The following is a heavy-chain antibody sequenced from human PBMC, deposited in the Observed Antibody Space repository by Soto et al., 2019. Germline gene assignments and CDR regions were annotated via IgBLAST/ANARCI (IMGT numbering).Heavy chain of an antibody. D-gene: IGHD2-2*01. V-gene: IGHV4-39*01. CDR1: GGSISSSSYY. J-gene: IGHJ5*02. CDR3: ASILKEYQLLEWCWFDP. Sequence: QLQLQESGPGLVKPSETLSLTCTVSGGSISSSSYYWGWIRQPPGKGLEWIGSIYYSGSTYYNPSLKSRVTISVDTSKNQFSLKLSSVTAADTAVYYCASILKEYQLLEWCWFDPWGQGTLVTVSS. CDR2: IYYSGST.